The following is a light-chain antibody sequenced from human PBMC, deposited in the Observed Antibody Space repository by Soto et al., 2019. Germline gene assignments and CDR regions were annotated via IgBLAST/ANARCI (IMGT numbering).Light chain of an antibody. V-gene: IGLV1-44*01. J-gene: IGLJ2*01. CDR3: AAWDDSLNGVV. Sequence: QSVLTQPPSASGTPGRRVTISCSGGSSNIGSNSVNCYQLLPGTAPTLLIYGNNQRPSGVPDRFSGSKSGTSASLAISGLQSDDEADYYCAAWDDSLNGVVFGGGTQLTVL. CDR2: GNN. CDR1: SSNIGSNS.